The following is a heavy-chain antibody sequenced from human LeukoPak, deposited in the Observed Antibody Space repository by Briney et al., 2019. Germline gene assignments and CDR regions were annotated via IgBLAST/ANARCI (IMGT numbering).Heavy chain of an antibody. CDR3: ARVANYYYYGMDV. J-gene: IGHJ6*02. Sequence: SETLSLTCTVSGGSISNYYWTWIRQPPGKGLEWIGDIYYSGSTNYNPSLKSRVTISVDKSKYQFSLKLSSVTAADTAVYYCARVANYYYYGMDVWGQGTTVTVAS. CDR1: GGSISNYY. V-gene: IGHV4-59*12. CDR2: IYYSGST.